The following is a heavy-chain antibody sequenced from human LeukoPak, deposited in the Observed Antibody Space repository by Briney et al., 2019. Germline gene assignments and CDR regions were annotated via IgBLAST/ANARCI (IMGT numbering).Heavy chain of an antibody. CDR3: ARLFGSGSSSTYYYYYYMDV. CDR2: INHSGST. Sequence: SETLSLTCAVYGGSFSGYYWNWIRQPPGKGLEWIGEINHSGSTNYNPSLKSRVTISVDTSKNQFSLKLSSVTAADTAVYYCARLFGSGSSSTYYYYYYMDVWGKGTTVTISS. CDR1: GGSFSGYY. J-gene: IGHJ6*03. D-gene: IGHD3-10*01. V-gene: IGHV4-34*01.